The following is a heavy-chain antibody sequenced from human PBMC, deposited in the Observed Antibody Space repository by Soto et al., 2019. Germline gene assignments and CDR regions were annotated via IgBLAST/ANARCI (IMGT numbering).Heavy chain of an antibody. J-gene: IGHJ4*02. CDR1: GGTFSSYA. V-gene: IGHV1-69*12. CDR3: ARLVSTSVAGTDRDY. D-gene: IGHD6-19*01. Sequence: QVQLVQSGAEVKKPGSSVKVSCKASGGTFSSYAISWVRQAPGQGLEWMGGIIPIFGTANYAQKFQGRVTITADEYISTSYTGLSSLRSEDTAVYYCARLVSTSVAGTDRDYWGQGTLVTVSS. CDR2: IIPIFGTA.